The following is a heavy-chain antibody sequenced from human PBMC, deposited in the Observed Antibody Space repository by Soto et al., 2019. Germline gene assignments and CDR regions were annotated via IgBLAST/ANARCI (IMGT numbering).Heavy chain of an antibody. J-gene: IGHJ4*02. CDR3: AREGYCTNGVCYYFDY. CDR2: ISSSSSYT. CDR1: VFTFSDYY. Sequence: QVQLVESGGGLVKPGGSLRLSCAASVFTFSDYYLRLIRQAPGKGLEWVSYISSSSSYTNYADSVKGRFTISRDNAKNSLYLQMNSLRAEDTAVYYCAREGYCTNGVCYYFDYWGQGTLVTVSS. D-gene: IGHD2-8*01. V-gene: IGHV3-11*06.